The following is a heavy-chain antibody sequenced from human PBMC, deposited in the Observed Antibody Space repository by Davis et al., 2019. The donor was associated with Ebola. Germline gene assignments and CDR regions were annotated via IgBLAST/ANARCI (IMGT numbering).Heavy chain of an antibody. V-gene: IGHV4-31*03. CDR3: ARQSYDFWSGSLSKYNWFDP. CDR2: IHYSGRT. D-gene: IGHD3-3*01. Sequence: SETLSLTCTVSGGSINSGGKYWNWIRQHPGKGLEWIGYIHYSGRTYYNPSLKSRVAISVDTSKNQFSLKLSSVTAADTAVYYCARQSYDFWSGSLSKYNWFDPWGQGTLVTVSS. CDR1: GGSINSGGKY. J-gene: IGHJ5*02.